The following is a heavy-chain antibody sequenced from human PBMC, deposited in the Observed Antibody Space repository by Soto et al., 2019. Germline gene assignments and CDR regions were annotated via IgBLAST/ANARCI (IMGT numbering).Heavy chain of an antibody. Sequence: GGSLRLSCAASGLSFSSYSMNWVRQAPGKGLEWVSYISSSSSTIYYADSVKGRFTISRDNAKNSLYLQMNSLRDEDTAVYYCARDCSSTSCYSRYYYYYGMDVWGQGTTVTVSS. CDR3: ARDCSSTSCYSRYYYYYGMDV. V-gene: IGHV3-48*02. CDR1: GLSFSSYS. D-gene: IGHD2-2*01. CDR2: ISSSSSTI. J-gene: IGHJ6*02.